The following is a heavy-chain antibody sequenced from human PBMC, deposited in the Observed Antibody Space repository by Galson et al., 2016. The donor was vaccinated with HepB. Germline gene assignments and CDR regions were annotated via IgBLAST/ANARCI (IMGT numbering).Heavy chain of an antibody. CDR1: EFTFSSFW. D-gene: IGHD1-14*01. CDR2: IKLDGREK. Sequence: SLRLSCAASEFTFSSFWMSWVRQAPGKGLELVANIKLDGREKYYVDSVKGRFTISRDNAKNSVYLQMNRLRAEDTAVYYCARFWHTTKKFDPWGQGTLVTVSS. CDR3: ARFWHTTKKFDP. J-gene: IGHJ5*02. V-gene: IGHV3-7*01.